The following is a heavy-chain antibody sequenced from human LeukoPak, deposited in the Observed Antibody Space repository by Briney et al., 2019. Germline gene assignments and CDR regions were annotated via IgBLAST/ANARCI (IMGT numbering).Heavy chain of an antibody. J-gene: IGHJ4*02. CDR1: GFTFSIYW. CDR2: LNGDENTI. V-gene: IGHV3-74*01. D-gene: IGHD2-2*01. CDR3: VRGLGSYQFDY. Sequence: GGSLRLSCAASGFTFSIYWMHWVRQAPGKGLVWVSHLNGDENTITYADSVKGRFIISRDNAKNTLYLQMNSLRAEDTAVYYCVRGLGSYQFDYWGQGTLVTVAS.